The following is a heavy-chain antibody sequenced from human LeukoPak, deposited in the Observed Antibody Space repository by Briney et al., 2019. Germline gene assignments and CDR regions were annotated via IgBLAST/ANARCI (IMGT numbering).Heavy chain of an antibody. CDR3: ARAYDSSGYIGFDY. J-gene: IGHJ4*02. V-gene: IGHV3-48*04. CDR2: ISSSSSTI. Sequence: GGSLKLSCAASGFTFSSYSMNWVRQAPGKGLEWVSYISSSSSTIYYAGSVKGRFTISRDNAKNSLYLQMNSLRAEDTAVYYCARAYDSSGYIGFDYWGQGTLVTVSS. CDR1: GFTFSSYS. D-gene: IGHD3-22*01.